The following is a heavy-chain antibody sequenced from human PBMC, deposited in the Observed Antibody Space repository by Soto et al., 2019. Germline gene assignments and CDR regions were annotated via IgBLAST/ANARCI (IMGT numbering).Heavy chain of an antibody. CDR2: IYHSGST. D-gene: IGHD6-19*01. V-gene: IGHV4-30-2*01. Sequence: QLQLQESGSGLVKPSQTLSLTCAVSGGSISSGGYSWSWIRQPPGKGLEWIGYIYHSGSTYYNPSLKSRVTISVDRSRTQFSLKLSSVTAADTAGHYCARAGGLGAVAVDYWGQGTLVTVSS. CDR3: ARAGGLGAVAVDY. CDR1: GGSISSGGYS. J-gene: IGHJ4*02.